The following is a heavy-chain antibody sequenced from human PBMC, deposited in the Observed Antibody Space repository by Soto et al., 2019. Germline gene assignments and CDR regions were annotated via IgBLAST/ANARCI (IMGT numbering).Heavy chain of an antibody. CDR1: GYTFTNNW. J-gene: IGHJ6*02. V-gene: IGHV5-51*01. CDR3: ARGEYRYAMDV. D-gene: IGHD4-17*01. CDR2: IYPTDSDT. Sequence: PGESLKISCKGSGYTFTNNWIGWVRQMPGKGLEWMGIIYPTDSDTRYTPSFQGQVTISADRSISTAYLQWSSLKASDTAMYYCARGEYRYAMDVWGQGTTVTVSS.